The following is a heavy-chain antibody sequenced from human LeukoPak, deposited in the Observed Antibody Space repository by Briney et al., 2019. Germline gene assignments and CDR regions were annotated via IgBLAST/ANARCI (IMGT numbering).Heavy chain of an antibody. D-gene: IGHD6-13*01. J-gene: IGHJ4*02. CDR3: AREVVAAAGTVDY. V-gene: IGHV4-39*07. CDR2: IYYTGST. Sequence: SETLSLTCTVSGGSISSSSYYWGWIRQPPVKGLEWIGSIYYTGSTYYNPSLKSRVTISADTSKNQFSLKLSSVTAADTAVYYCAREVVAAAGTVDYWGQGTLVTVSS. CDR1: GGSISSSSYY.